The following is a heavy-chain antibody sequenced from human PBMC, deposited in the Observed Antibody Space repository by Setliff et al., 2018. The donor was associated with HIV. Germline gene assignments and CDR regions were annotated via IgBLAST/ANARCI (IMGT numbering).Heavy chain of an antibody. J-gene: IGHJ4*02. CDR1: GGSFSSATYS. Sequence: SETLSLTCTVSGGSFSSATYSWIWIRQPAGKGLEYIGLIYTSGNTRYTPSLKSRLSIPVDTSKNQISLKLSSVTAADTAVYYCARLVEVRGAANDYFDCWGQGTLVTVSS. CDR3: ARLVEVRGAANDYFDC. CDR2: IYTSGNT. V-gene: IGHV4-61*02. D-gene: IGHD3-10*01.